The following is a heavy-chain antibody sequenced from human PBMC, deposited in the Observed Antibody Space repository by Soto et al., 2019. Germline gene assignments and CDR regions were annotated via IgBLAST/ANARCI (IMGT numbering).Heavy chain of an antibody. Sequence: PGGSLRLSCAASGFTFSSYSMNWVRQAPGKGLEWVSYISSSSSTIYYADSVKGRFTISRDNAKNSLYLQMNSLRAEDTAVYYCARDPYYDSSGYLASNGMDVWGQWTTVTV. V-gene: IGHV3-48*01. CDR2: ISSSSSTI. D-gene: IGHD3-22*01. CDR3: ARDPYYDSSGYLASNGMDV. J-gene: IGHJ6*02. CDR1: GFTFSSYS.